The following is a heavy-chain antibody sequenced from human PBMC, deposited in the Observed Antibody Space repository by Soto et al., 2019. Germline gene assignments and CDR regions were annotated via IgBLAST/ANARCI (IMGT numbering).Heavy chain of an antibody. V-gene: IGHV2-5*02. CDR2: ISWDDDK. CDR3: AQTYCSGGSCYSDYFDY. J-gene: IGHJ4*02. Sequence: QITLKESGPTLVKPTQTLTLTCTFSGFSLSTSGVGVGWIRQPPGKALEWLALISWDDDKRYSPSLKSRLTITKDTSKYQVVLTMTNMDPVDTATYYCAQTYCSGGSCYSDYFDYWGQGTLVTVSS. CDR1: GFSLSTSGVG. D-gene: IGHD2-15*01.